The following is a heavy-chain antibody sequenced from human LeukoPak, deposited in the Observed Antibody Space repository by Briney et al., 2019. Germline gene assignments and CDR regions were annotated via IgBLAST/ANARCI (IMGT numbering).Heavy chain of an antibody. D-gene: IGHD3-10*01. J-gene: IGHJ4*02. CDR3: AKDPGSVFDY. V-gene: IGHV3-23*01. CDR1: GFTFSNAW. CDR2: ISNSGDSR. Sequence: GGSLRLSCAASGFTFSNAWMSWVRQAPGKGLEWVSVISNSGDSRYYADSVKGRFTISRDNSKNTLYLQMNTLRAEDTAVYYCAKDPGSVFDYWGQGTLVTVSS.